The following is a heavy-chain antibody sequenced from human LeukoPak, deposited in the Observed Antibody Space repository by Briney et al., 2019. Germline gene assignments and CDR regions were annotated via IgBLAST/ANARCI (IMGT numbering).Heavy chain of an antibody. V-gene: IGHV3-7*01. J-gene: IGHJ6*02. D-gene: IGHD2/OR15-2a*01. CDR1: GFTVSSNY. CDR3: AKDLRTTRPYYGLDV. CDR2: IKQDGSEK. Sequence: GGSLRLSCAASGFTVSSNYMSWVRQAPGKGLEWVANIKQDGSEKYYVDSVKGRFTISRDNAKKSLYLQMNSLRAEDTAVYYCAKDLRTTRPYYGLDVWGQGTTVTVSS.